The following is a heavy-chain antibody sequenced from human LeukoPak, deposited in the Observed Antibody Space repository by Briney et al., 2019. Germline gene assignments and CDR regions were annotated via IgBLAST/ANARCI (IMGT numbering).Heavy chain of an antibody. CDR3: ARGYYYDSSGYYFHYYYMDV. V-gene: IGHV1-69*13. CDR1: GGTFSSYA. CDR2: IIPIFGTA. D-gene: IGHD3-22*01. Sequence: SVKVSCKASGGTFSSYAISWVRQAPGQGLEWTGGIIPIFGTANYAQKFQGRVTITADESTSTAYMELSSLRSEDTAVYYCARGYYYDSSGYYFHYYYMDVWGKGTTVTVSS. J-gene: IGHJ6*03.